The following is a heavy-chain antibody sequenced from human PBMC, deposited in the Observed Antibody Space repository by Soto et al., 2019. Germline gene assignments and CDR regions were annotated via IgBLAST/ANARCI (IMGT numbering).Heavy chain of an antibody. Sequence: EVPLLESGGGLVQPGGSLRLSCAASGFTFSSYAMSWVRQAPGKGLEWVSVISGSGDSTYYADPVKGRFTISRDNSKNTLYLQMNSLRAEDTAVYYCAKRATGTYFDYWGQGTLVTVSS. CDR2: ISGSGDST. D-gene: IGHD1-1*01. J-gene: IGHJ4*02. CDR1: GFTFSSYA. V-gene: IGHV3-23*01. CDR3: AKRATGTYFDY.